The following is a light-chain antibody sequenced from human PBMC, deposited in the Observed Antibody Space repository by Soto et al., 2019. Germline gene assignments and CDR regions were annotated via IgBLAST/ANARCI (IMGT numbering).Light chain of an antibody. CDR2: GAS. Sequence: DIVLTQSPGTLSLSPGERATLSCRASQPVAKNYLAWYQQQPGQAPRLLIFGASSRATGIPDRFSGSGSGTDSTLTINRLEPEDFAVYYCQQYASAPLTFGGGTKVEIK. CDR1: QPVAKNY. CDR3: QQYASAPLT. V-gene: IGKV3-20*01. J-gene: IGKJ4*01.